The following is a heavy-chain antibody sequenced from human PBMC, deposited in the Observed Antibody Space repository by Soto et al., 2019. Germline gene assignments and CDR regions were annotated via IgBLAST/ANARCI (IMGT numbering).Heavy chain of an antibody. J-gene: IGHJ4*02. V-gene: IGHV4-59*08. CDR3: ARHHCSYSSSWYYFDY. CDR1: GGSISSYY. Sequence: QVQLQESGPGLVKPSETLSLTCTVSGGSISSYYWSWIRQPPGKGLEWIGYIYYSGSTNYNPSLKRRVTISVDTSKNQFSLKLSSVAAADTAVYYCARHHCSYSSSWYYFDYWGQGTLVTVSS. CDR2: IYYSGST. D-gene: IGHD6-13*01.